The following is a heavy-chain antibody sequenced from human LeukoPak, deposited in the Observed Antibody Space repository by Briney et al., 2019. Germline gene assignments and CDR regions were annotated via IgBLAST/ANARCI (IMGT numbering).Heavy chain of an antibody. Sequence: PWGSLRLSCAASGITFSKYAMHWVRQTPDKGLEWVAAVWNDGTDENYAHSVKGRFTISSDSSKNTLYLQMNSLRAEDSAVYYCAFEKGRSQGAFDFWGQGTMITVSS. D-gene: IGHD3-10*01. CDR2: VWNDGTDE. J-gene: IGHJ3*01. CDR1: GITFSKYA. V-gene: IGHV3-33*01. CDR3: AFEKGRSQGAFDF.